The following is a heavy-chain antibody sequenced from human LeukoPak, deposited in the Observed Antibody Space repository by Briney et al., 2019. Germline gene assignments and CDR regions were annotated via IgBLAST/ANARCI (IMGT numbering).Heavy chain of an antibody. Sequence: SETLSLTCTVSGGSISSHYWSWIRQPPGKGLEWIGYIYYSRSTNYNPSLKSRVTISVDTSKNQFSLKLSSVTAADTAVYYCARNLAGFDPWGQGTLVTVSS. J-gene: IGHJ5*02. CDR3: ARNLAGFDP. CDR1: GGSISSHY. V-gene: IGHV4-59*11. CDR2: IYYSRST.